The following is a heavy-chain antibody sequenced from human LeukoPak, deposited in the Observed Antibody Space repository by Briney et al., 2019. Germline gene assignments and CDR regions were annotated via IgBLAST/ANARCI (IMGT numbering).Heavy chain of an antibody. CDR2: IRPDGSVI. J-gene: IGHJ4*02. CDR1: GFTFSNYW. CDR3: ARGAISRGWVFDY. D-gene: IGHD6-19*01. Sequence: GGSLRLSCAASGFTFSNYWMTWVRRAPGKGLEWVANIRPDGSVIHYVDSVKGRFTISRDNAKNSLYLQMNSLRAEDTAVYYCARGAISRGWVFDYRGQGTLVTFSS. V-gene: IGHV3-7*01.